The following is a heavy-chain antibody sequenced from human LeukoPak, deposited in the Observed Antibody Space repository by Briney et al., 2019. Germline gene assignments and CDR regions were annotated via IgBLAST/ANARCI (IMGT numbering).Heavy chain of an antibody. CDR2: INPHSAGT. J-gene: IGHJ4*02. Sequence: ASVNVSCKASGYLFTVYYLHWVRLAPGQGLEWLGCINPHSAGTNYAQKFQGRVTMTRDTSLNTHYLHLRSLTSDATAAYYCARIVRIAAVEEGGRGTLLSVPS. CDR3: ARIVRIAAVEE. CDR1: GYLFTVYY. D-gene: IGHD6-6*01. V-gene: IGHV1-2*02.